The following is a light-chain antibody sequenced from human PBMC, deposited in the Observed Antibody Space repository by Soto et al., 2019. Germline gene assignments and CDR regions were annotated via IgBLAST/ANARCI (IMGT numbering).Light chain of an antibody. Sequence: QSVLAQPASVSGSPGQSITISCTGASGYVGTYSLVSWYRQHPGKAPKVVIYEGHKRPSGVPDRFSGSTSVNTASLTISGLQTEDEADYYCCLYVGATTYVFGTGTKVNVL. CDR1: SGYVGTYSL. V-gene: IGLV2-23*01. CDR3: CLYVGATTYV. J-gene: IGLJ1*01. CDR2: EGH.